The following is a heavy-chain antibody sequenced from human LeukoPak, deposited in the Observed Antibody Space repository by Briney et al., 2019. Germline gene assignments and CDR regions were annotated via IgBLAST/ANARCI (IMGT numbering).Heavy chain of an antibody. CDR2: INHSGST. CDR1: GGSFSGYY. J-gene: IGHJ4*02. D-gene: IGHD6-13*01. CDR3: ARFSGSWYVLSDY. Sequence: PSETLSLTCAVYGGSFSGYYWSWIRQPPGKGLEWIGEINHSGSTNYNPSLKSRVTISVDTSKNQFSLKLSSVAAADTAVYYCARFSGSWYVLSDYWGQGTLVTVSS. V-gene: IGHV4-34*01.